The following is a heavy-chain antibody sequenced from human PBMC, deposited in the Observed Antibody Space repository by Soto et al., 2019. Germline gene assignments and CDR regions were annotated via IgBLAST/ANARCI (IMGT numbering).Heavy chain of an antibody. Sequence: QLQLQESGPGLVKPSETLSLTCTVSGGSISSSSYYWGWIRQPPGKGLEWIGSIYYSGSTYYNPSLKSRVTISVDTSKNQFSLKLSSVTAADTAVYYCARHPIPAAAIPFDYWGQGTLVTVSS. CDR2: IYYSGST. CDR1: GGSISSSSYY. CDR3: ARHPIPAAAIPFDY. V-gene: IGHV4-39*01. D-gene: IGHD2-2*01. J-gene: IGHJ4*02.